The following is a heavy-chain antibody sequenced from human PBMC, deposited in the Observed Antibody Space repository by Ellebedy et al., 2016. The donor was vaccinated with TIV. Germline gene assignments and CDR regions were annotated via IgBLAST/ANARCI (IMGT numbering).Heavy chain of an antibody. V-gene: IGHV4-59*02. CDR1: GGSVSNSY. Sequence: SETLSLXCAVSGGSVSNSYWSWVRQPPGKGLEWIGHIYYTGNTNYNPSLQSRVAMSLDSSKTQFSLELKSVTAADTAVYFCARSCSPSCWECLEYWGQGVLVTVSS. D-gene: IGHD6-19*01. CDR2: IYYTGNT. J-gene: IGHJ4*02. CDR3: ARSCSPSCWECLEY.